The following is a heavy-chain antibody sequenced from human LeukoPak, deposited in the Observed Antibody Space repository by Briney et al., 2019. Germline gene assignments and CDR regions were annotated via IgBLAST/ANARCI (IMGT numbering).Heavy chain of an antibody. D-gene: IGHD6-13*01. V-gene: IGHV1-2*02. J-gene: IGHJ4*02. Sequence: GASVTVSCKASGYTFTGYYMHWVRQAPGQGLEWMGWINPNSGGTNYAQKFQGRVTMTRDTSISTAYMELSRLRSDDTAVYYCASWEPGIAAAGLDYWGQGTLVTVSS. CDR3: ASWEPGIAAAGLDY. CDR2: INPNSGGT. CDR1: GYTFTGYY.